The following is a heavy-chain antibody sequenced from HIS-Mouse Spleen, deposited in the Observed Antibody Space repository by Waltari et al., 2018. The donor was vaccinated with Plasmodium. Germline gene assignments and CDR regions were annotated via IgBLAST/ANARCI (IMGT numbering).Heavy chain of an antibody. V-gene: IGHV3-30-3*01. Sequence: QVQLVESWGGVVQPGRSLRLSLPAPGFTFHSYAMHWVRQAPGKGLEWVAVISYDGSNKYYADSVKGRFTISRDNSKNTLYLQMNSLRAEDTAVYYCARDRRLAFDYWGQGTLVTVSS. CDR3: ARDRRLAFDY. J-gene: IGHJ4*02. D-gene: IGHD2-15*01. CDR1: GFTFHSYA. CDR2: ISYDGSNK.